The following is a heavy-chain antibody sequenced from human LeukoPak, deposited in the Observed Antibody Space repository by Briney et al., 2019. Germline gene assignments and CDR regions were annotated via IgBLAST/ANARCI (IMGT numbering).Heavy chain of an antibody. J-gene: IGHJ4*02. CDR2: INEDGSER. Sequence: GGSLRLSCAASGLTFGIYWMSWVRQVPGKGLEWVANINEDGSERFYADSVKGRFTISRDNAKNSLSLLMNSLRVEDSAVYYCARLQLWFSYWGQGARVTVSS. CDR3: ARLQLWFSY. D-gene: IGHD3-10*01. V-gene: IGHV3-7*02. CDR1: GLTFGIYW.